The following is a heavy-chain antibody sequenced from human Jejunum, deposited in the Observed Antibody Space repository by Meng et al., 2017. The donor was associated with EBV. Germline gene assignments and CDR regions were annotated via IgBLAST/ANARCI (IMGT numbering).Heavy chain of an antibody. CDR2: IYYTGTT. D-gene: IGHD1-1*01. Sequence: QGTLEESGPGLVNPSGTLSLNCAVSGYSMSNSNWWGWIRQPPGKGLEWIGYIYYTGTTYYNPSLKSRVTMSIDTSKNHFSLKLTSVTTMDTAVYYCAKRMPGTGFDYWGQGTLVTVSS. V-gene: IGHV4-28*01. CDR3: AKRMPGTGFDY. CDR1: GYSMSNSNW. J-gene: IGHJ4*02.